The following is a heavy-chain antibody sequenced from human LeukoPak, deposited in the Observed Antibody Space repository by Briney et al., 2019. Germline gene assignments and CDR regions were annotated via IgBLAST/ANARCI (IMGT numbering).Heavy chain of an antibody. Sequence: ASVKVSCKASGYTFTSYYMHWVRQAPGQGLGWMGIINPSGGSTSYAQKFQGRVTMTRDTSTSTVYMELSSLRSEDTAVYYCARVSIAARPPNYWGQGTLVTVSS. V-gene: IGHV1-46*01. CDR3: ARVSIAARPPNY. CDR1: GYTFTSYY. D-gene: IGHD6-6*01. CDR2: INPSGGST. J-gene: IGHJ4*02.